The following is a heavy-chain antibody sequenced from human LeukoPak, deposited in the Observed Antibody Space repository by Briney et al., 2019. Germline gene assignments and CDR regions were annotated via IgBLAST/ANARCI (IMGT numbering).Heavy chain of an antibody. D-gene: IGHD3-10*01. CDR2: IDPSDAYT. J-gene: IGHJ6*04. CDR3: ARSRGPPRYYYGMDV. CDR1: GYSFTSYW. Sequence: GESLRISCQGSGYSFTSYWISWVRQMRGKGLEWMGRIDPSDAYTNYSPSFQGDVTISADKSISTAYLQWSSLKASDTAMYYCARSRGPPRYYYGMDVWGKGTTVTVSS. V-gene: IGHV5-10-1*01.